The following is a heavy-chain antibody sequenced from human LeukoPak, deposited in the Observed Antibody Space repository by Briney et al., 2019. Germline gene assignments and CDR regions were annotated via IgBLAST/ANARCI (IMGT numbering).Heavy chain of an antibody. Sequence: PGGSLRLSCAASGFTVSSNYMSWVRQAPGKGLEWVSSISSSSSYIYYADSVKGRFTISRDNAKNSLYLQMNSLRAEDTAVYYCARDKQWLVDYWGQGTLVTVSS. D-gene: IGHD6-19*01. V-gene: IGHV3-21*01. CDR2: ISSSSSYI. J-gene: IGHJ4*02. CDR1: GFTVSSNY. CDR3: ARDKQWLVDY.